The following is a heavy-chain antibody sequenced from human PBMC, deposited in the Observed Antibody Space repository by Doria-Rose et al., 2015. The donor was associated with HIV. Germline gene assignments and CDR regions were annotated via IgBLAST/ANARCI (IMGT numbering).Heavy chain of an antibody. Sequence: QVQLQESAPGLVKPSATLSLTCTVSGGSVASGTPYWDWIRQTPRYGLEWIGTISYSGTTYSNSSLSGRVTISLHTSKNQYSLKLISVTAADTSVYYCAKQAVNWFDPWGQGTLVTVSS. J-gene: IGHJ5*02. D-gene: IGHD6-25*01. CDR2: ISYSGTT. CDR1: GGSVASGTPY. V-gene: IGHV4-39*01. CDR3: AKQAVNWFDP.